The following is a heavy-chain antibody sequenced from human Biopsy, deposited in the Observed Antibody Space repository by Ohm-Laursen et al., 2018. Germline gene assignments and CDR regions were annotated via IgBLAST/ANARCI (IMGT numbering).Heavy chain of an antibody. CDR1: GGSISNYY. Sequence: SDTLSLTCTVSGGSISNYYCAWIRQSPGKGLEWIGYIYHTGSANYNPSLSSRVTLSLDTSKNQFSLRLTSVTAGDTAVYYCASHDSSGWWFFDNWGQGTLVTVS. CDR3: ASHDSSGWWFFDN. CDR2: IYHTGSA. V-gene: IGHV4-59*07. D-gene: IGHD6-19*01. J-gene: IGHJ4*02.